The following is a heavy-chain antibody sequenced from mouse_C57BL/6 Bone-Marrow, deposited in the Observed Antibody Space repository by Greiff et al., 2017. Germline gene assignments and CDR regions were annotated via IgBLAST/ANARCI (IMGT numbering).Heavy chain of an antibody. CDR1: GFTFSDYG. Sequence: EVKLMESGGGLVKPGGSLKLSCAASGFTFSDYGMHWVRQAPEKGLEWVAYISSGSSTIYYADTVKGRFTISRDNAKNTLFLQMTSLRSEDTAMYYCARCSPAWFAYWGQGTLVTVSA. CDR3: ARCSPAWFAY. J-gene: IGHJ3*01. CDR2: ISSGSSTI. D-gene: IGHD1-1*01. V-gene: IGHV5-17*01.